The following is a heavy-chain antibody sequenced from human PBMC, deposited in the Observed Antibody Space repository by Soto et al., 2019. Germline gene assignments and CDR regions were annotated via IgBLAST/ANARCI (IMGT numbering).Heavy chain of an antibody. CDR3: ARGRAAAGSFDY. Sequence: SETLSVTCTVSGGSIISYYWSWSRQPPGKGLEWIGYIYYSGSTNYNPSLKSRVTISVDTSKNQFSLKLSSVTAADTAVYYCARGRAAAGSFDYWGQGTLVTVSS. J-gene: IGHJ4*02. V-gene: IGHV4-59*01. D-gene: IGHD6-13*01. CDR2: IYYSGST. CDR1: GGSIISYY.